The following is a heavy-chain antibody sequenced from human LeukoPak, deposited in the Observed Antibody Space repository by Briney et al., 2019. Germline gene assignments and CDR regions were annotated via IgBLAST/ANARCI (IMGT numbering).Heavy chain of an antibody. CDR2: FDGNGPNT. CDR3: AKPRTTGLGWAQFDY. Sequence: GGSLRLSCAASGFTFSSYGMHWVRQAPGKGLEWVSGFDGNGPNTYYADSVKGRWTTSRDNSRNTLYLEMNSLRPEDTAIYYCAKPRTTGLGWAQFDYWGQGSLVTVSS. J-gene: IGHJ4*02. CDR1: GFTFSSYG. D-gene: IGHD2-8*02. V-gene: IGHV3-23*01.